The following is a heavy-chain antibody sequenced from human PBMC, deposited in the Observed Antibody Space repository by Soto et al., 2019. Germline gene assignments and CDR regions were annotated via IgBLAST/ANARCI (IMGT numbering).Heavy chain of an antibody. CDR2: IYPSGTT. V-gene: IGHV4-4*07. CDR1: CGSIISYY. Sequence: PSETLSLTCNFSCGSIISYYWNWIRQPPGKTLEWIGRIYPSGTTNYNPSLKSRVTMSADTSKNHFSLKLSSVTAADTAVYYCARDTSWSASFTLDYWGQGAPGHRLL. D-gene: IGHD3-3*01. CDR3: ARDTSWSASFTLDY. J-gene: IGHJ4*02.